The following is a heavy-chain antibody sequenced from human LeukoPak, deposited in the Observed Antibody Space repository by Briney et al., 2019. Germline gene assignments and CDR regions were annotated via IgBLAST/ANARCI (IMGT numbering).Heavy chain of an antibody. CDR1: GYTFTNYG. Sequence: GASVTVSCKTSGYTFTNYGDSWVRQAPGERLEWMGWISGDNGNTNFPQKLQGRVTMTTGTSASTAYIELRSLRSDDTSVYYCARDGPEFFDSSGREYWGQETLGTVSS. CDR3: ARDGPEFFDSSGREY. CDR2: ISGDNGNT. J-gene: IGHJ4*02. V-gene: IGHV1-18*01. D-gene: IGHD3-22*01.